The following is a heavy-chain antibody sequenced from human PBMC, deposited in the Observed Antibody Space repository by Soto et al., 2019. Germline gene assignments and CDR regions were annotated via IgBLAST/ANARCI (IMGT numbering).Heavy chain of an antibody. CDR2: IKEDGSEY. Sequence: EMQLVDSGGGLVQPGDSLRLSCAASGFTFSIYWMAWVRQAPGKGLEWVANIKEDGSEYTYADSVRGRFTISRDNAKNSLDPQINSLGVEDTAFYYLSRETHYYAAWGQGTLVTVSS. CDR1: GFTFSIYW. D-gene: IGHD3-10*01. CDR3: SRETHYYAA. V-gene: IGHV3-7*04. J-gene: IGHJ4*02.